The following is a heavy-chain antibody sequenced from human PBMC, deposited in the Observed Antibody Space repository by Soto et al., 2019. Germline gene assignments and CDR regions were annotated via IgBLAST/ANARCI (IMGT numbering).Heavy chain of an antibody. D-gene: IGHD5-12*01. Sequence: QVQLVQSGAEVRQPASSVKVSCKTSGGTFSSYAICWVRQAPGQGLEWMGGIVPIVDTSTYAQKFQGRVTITADESTSTAYMELSSSRSDDTAIYYCVRVVAIPGYPDHWGQGTLVTVSS. V-gene: IGHV1-69*12. CDR1: GGTFSSYA. CDR3: VRVVAIPGYPDH. J-gene: IGHJ4*02. CDR2: IVPIVDTS.